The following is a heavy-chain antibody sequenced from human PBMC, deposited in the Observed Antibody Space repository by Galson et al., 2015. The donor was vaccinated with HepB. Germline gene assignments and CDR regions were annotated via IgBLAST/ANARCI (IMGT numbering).Heavy chain of an antibody. Sequence: SLRLSCAASGFTFSSYSMNWVRQAPGKGLEWVSYISSSSSTIYNADSVKGRLTISRDNAKNSLYLQMNSLRAEDTAVYYCARARPYYYGSSLHDAFDIWGQGTVVTVSS. J-gene: IGHJ3*02. CDR2: ISSSSSTI. V-gene: IGHV3-48*01. CDR3: ARARPYYYGSSLHDAFDI. D-gene: IGHD3-10*01. CDR1: GFTFSSYS.